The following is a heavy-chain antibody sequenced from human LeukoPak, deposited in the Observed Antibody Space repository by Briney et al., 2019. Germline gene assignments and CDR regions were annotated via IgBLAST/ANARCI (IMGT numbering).Heavy chain of an antibody. CDR2: MSVSGTT. CDR3: ARNEVGTTVYGMDV. V-gene: IGHV4-4*07. D-gene: IGHD1-26*01. CDR1: GVSISPYY. J-gene: IGHJ6*02. Sequence: SETLSLTCTVSGVSISPYYWSWIRQPAGKGLEWIGRMSVSGTTNYNPSLKSRVTMSLDTSKNQFSLKLSSVAAADTAVYYCARNEVGTTVYGMDVWGQGTTVTVSS.